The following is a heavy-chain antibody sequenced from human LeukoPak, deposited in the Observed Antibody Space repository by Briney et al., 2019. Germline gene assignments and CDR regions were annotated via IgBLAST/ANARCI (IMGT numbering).Heavy chain of an antibody. V-gene: IGHV4-34*01. CDR3: ARRLGYCRTTACYWPWYFDL. CDR1: GGSFSGYY. J-gene: IGHJ2*01. CDR2: INHSGST. D-gene: IGHD2-2*01. Sequence: SETLSLTCAVYGGSFSGYYWSWIRQPPGKGLEWIGEINHSGSTNYNPSLKSRVTISVDTSKNQFSLKLSSVTAADTAVYYCARRLGYCRTTACYWPWYFDLWGRGTLVAVSS.